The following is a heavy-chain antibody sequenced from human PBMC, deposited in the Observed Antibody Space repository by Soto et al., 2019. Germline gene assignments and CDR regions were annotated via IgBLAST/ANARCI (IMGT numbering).Heavy chain of an antibody. J-gene: IGHJ4*02. Sequence: PGGSLRLSCAASGFTFSSYGMHWVRQAPGKGLEWVAVIWYDGSNKYYADSVKGRFTISRDNSKNTLYLQMNSLRAEDTAVYYCAREELVRRYFDYWGQGTLVTVSS. CDR2: IWYDGSNK. CDR3: AREELVRRYFDY. CDR1: GFTFSSYG. D-gene: IGHD6-13*01. V-gene: IGHV3-33*01.